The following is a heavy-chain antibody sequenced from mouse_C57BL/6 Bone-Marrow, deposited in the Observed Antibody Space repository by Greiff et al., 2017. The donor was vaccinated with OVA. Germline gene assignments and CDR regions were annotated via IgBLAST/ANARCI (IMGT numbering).Heavy chain of an antibody. J-gene: IGHJ2*01. D-gene: IGHD1-1*01. CDR1: GYTFTDYY. Sequence: VQLQQSGAELVRPGASVKLSCKASGYTFTDYYINWVKQRPGQGLEWIARIYPGSGNTYYNEKFKGKATLTAEKSSSTAYMQLSSLTSEDSAVYFCARGGLLLYWGQGTTLTVSS. CDR2: IYPGSGNT. CDR3: ARGGLLLY. V-gene: IGHV1-76*01.